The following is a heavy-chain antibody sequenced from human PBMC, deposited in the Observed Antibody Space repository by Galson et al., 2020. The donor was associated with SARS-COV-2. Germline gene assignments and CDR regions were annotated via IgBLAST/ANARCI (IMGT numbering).Heavy chain of an antibody. CDR2: IIPNLGPT. CDR3: ARPYGSGNYYNLGLDF. J-gene: IGHJ4*02. Sequence: SVKVSCKTSGGPSGGTFSTTALSWVRQAPGEGLEWMGGIIPNLGPTNYAQKFQGRVTISADESTSTAYMELRSLRSEDTGVYFCARPYGSGNYYNLGLDFWGQGTLVTVSS. CDR1: GGTFSTTA. V-gene: IGHV1-69*13. D-gene: IGHD3-10*01.